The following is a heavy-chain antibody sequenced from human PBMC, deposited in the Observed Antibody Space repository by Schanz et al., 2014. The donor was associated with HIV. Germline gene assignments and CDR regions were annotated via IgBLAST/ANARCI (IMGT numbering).Heavy chain of an antibody. CDR1: GGAISSGGYS. D-gene: IGHD2-15*01. J-gene: IGHJ5*02. CDR2: ISHSGSS. CDR3: ARASLGAAHP. V-gene: IGHV4-30-2*01. Sequence: QLQLQESGSGLVKPSQTLSLTCGVSGGAISSGGYSWSWIRQTPGKGLEWIGYISHSGSSFYNPSRESRVALSIDTSKNHFSRTLASGTAADTAIYYCARASLGAAHPWGQGTLVTVSS.